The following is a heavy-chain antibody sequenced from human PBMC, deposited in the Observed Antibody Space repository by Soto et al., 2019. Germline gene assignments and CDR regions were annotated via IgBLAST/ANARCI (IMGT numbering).Heavy chain of an antibody. CDR1: GFTFSSYG. CDR2: IWYDGSNK. V-gene: IGHV3-33*01. Sequence: GGSLRLSCAASGFTFSSYGMHWVRQAPGKGPEWVAVIWYDGSNKYYADSVKGRFTISRDNSKNTLYLQMNSLRAEDTAVYYCARDVITSHYYYYYGMDVWGQGTTVTVSS. D-gene: IGHD3-22*01. CDR3: ARDVITSHYYYYYGMDV. J-gene: IGHJ6*02.